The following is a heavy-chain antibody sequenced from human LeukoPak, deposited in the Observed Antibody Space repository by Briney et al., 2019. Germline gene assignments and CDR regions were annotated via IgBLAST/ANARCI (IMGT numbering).Heavy chain of an antibody. Sequence: GGSLRLSCAASGFAFSSYSMNWVRQAPGKGLEWVSYISSSSSTIYYADSVKGRFTISRDNAKNSLYLQMNSLRAEDTAVYYCAKALITARADAFDIWGQGTMVTVSS. D-gene: IGHD6-6*01. CDR1: GFAFSSYS. CDR2: ISSSSSTI. J-gene: IGHJ3*02. V-gene: IGHV3-48*04. CDR3: AKALITARADAFDI.